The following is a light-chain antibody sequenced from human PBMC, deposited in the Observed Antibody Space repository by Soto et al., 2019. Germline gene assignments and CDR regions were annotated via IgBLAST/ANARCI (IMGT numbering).Light chain of an antibody. CDR1: QNISKY. CDR3: QQPSLWPRT. CDR2: DVS. J-gene: IGKJ1*01. Sequence: ERATLACRARQNISKYFIWYQQKPGQAPRLLIYDVSNRATDIPARFSGSGSGTDFALPISSLEPADLAIHSSQQPSLWPRTSGQGGTVDIK. V-gene: IGKV3-11*01.